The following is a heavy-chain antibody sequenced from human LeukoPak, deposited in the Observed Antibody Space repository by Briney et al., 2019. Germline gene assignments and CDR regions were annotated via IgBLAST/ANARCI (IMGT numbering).Heavy chain of an antibody. CDR2: ISSSLDSSM. CDR1: GFTFNVYS. J-gene: IGHJ6*03. V-gene: IGHV3-48*01. Sequence: GGSLRLSCAASGFTFNVYSMNWVRQAPGKGLEWGWFISSSLDSSMYYADCVKGRFTISRDNAKNSLYLQMNSLRAEDTAVYYCARGVRDILSGYYTDYYFYYMDVWGKGTTVTVSS. CDR3: ARGVRDILSGYYTDYYFYYMDV. D-gene: IGHD3-3*01.